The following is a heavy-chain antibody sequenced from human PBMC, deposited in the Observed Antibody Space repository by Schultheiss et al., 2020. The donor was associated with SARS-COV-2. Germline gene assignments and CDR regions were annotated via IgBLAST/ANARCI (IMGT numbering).Heavy chain of an antibody. CDR3: ARNPGSSGYSRGIDY. CDR1: GGTFSSYA. J-gene: IGHJ4*02. CDR2: INPSSGDT. Sequence: ASVKVSCKASGGTFSSYAISWVRQAPGQGLEWMGWINPSSGDTNYAQKFQGWVTMTRDTSIGTVYMEMSRLKSDDTAVYYCARNPGSSGYSRGIDYWGQGTLVTVSS. D-gene: IGHD3-22*01. V-gene: IGHV1-2*04.